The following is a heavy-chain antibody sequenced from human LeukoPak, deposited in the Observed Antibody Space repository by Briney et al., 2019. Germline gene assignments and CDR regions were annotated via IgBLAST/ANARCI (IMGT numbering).Heavy chain of an antibody. CDR2: IIGSGGST. J-gene: IGHJ4*02. CDR3: ARKDCSSTSCYAAYNYFDY. D-gene: IGHD2-2*01. Sequence: GGSLRLSCSASGFIFSSYGMSWVRQDPGEGREWGSAIIGSGGSTYYSDSVKGRSTISRDNSKNTLYLQMISLRAEDTAVYYCARKDCSSTSCYAAYNYFDYWGQGTLVTVSS. V-gene: IGHV3-23*01. CDR1: GFIFSSYG.